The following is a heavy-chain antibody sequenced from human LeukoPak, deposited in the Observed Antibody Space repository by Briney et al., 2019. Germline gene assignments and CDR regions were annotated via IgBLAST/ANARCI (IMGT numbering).Heavy chain of an antibody. CDR2: NYHSGST. CDR1: GGSISSYY. J-gene: IGHJ4*02. Sequence: PSETLSLTCTVSGGSISSYYWTWIRQPPGKGLEWIGYNYHSGSTYYNPSLKSRVTISVDRSKNQFSLKLSSVTAADTAVYYCARVTRTSLFDYWGQGTLVTVSS. CDR3: ARVTRTSLFDY. D-gene: IGHD2-2*01. V-gene: IGHV4-59*12.